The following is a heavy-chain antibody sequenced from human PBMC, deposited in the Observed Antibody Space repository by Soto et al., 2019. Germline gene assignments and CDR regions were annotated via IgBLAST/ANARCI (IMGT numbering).Heavy chain of an antibody. CDR3: ARDADPAGGAQLDAFDI. V-gene: IGHV3-53*04. Sequence: PAGSLRLSCAASGFTVSSNYMSWVRQAPGKGLEWVSVIYSGGSTYYADSVKGRFTISRHNSKNTLYLQMNSLRAEDTAVYYCARDADPAGGAQLDAFDIWGQGTMVTVSS. D-gene: IGHD3-16*01. CDR2: IYSGGST. J-gene: IGHJ3*02. CDR1: GFTVSSNY.